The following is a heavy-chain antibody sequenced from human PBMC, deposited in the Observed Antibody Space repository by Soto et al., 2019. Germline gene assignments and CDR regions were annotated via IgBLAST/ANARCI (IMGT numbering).Heavy chain of an antibody. Sequence: SLSTTGMCVNWIRQPPGKALEWLARIDWDDGKYYSTSLETRLTISKDTSKNQVVLTMTNMDPVDTATYYCARMSHYYDGSGEMNWIEPCGQGTPVTVSP. V-gene: IGHV2-70*11. CDR3: ARMSHYYDGSGEMNWIEP. J-gene: IGHJ5*02. CDR1: SLSTTGMC. D-gene: IGHD3-22*01. CDR2: IDWDDGK.